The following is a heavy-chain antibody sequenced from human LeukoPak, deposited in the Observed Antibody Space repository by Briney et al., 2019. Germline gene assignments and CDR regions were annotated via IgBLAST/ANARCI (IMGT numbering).Heavy chain of an antibody. CDR2: IYHSGST. CDR1: GYSISSGYY. CDR3: ASCLSVIFGVDHDAFDI. V-gene: IGHV4-38-2*01. J-gene: IGHJ3*02. D-gene: IGHD3-3*01. Sequence: SETLSLTCAVAGYSISSGYYWGWIRQPPGKGLEWIGSIYHSGSTYYNSSLKSRVTISVDTSKNQFSLKLSSVTAADTAVYYCASCLSVIFGVDHDAFDIWGQGTMVRVSS.